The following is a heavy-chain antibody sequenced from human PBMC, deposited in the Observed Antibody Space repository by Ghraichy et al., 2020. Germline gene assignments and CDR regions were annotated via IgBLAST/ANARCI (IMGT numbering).Heavy chain of an antibody. V-gene: IGHV1-18*01. CDR3: ARANYCSSTSCYTVSPMRDYGMDV. Sequence: ASVKVSCKASGYTFTSYGISWVRQAPGQGLEWMGWISAYNDNTNYAQKLQGRVTMTTDTSTSTAYMELRSLRSDDTAVYYCARANYCSSTSCYTVSPMRDYGMDVWGQGTTVTVSS. D-gene: IGHD2-2*02. J-gene: IGHJ6*02. CDR1: GYTFTSYG. CDR2: ISAYNDNT.